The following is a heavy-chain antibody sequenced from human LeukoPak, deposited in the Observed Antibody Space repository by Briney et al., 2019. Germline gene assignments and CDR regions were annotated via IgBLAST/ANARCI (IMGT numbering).Heavy chain of an antibody. CDR1: GFIFSNYA. CDR2: ISYDGSNK. CDR3: ARATVGSASSSASY. J-gene: IGHJ4*02. D-gene: IGHD2-15*01. V-gene: IGHV3-30*04. Sequence: PGRSLRLSCAASGFIFSNYAMHWVRQAPGKGLEWVAVISYDGSNKYYADSVRGRFTISRDNSKNTLYLQMNSLRAEDTSMYYCARATVGSASSSASYWGQGTLVTVSS.